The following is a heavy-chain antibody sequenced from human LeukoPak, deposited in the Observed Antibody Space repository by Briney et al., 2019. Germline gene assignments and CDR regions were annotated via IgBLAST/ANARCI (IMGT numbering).Heavy chain of an antibody. D-gene: IGHD5-18*01. J-gene: IGHJ6*03. CDR2: IYHSGST. CDR3: ARGRRTAMALSYYYYYYYMDV. CDR1: GGSISSYY. Sequence: SETLSLTCTVSGGSISSYYWSWIRQPPGKGLEWIGYIYHSGSTYYNPSLKSRVTISVDRSKNQFSLKLSSVTAADTAVYYCARGRRTAMALSYYYYYYYMDVWGKGTTVTVS. V-gene: IGHV4-59*12.